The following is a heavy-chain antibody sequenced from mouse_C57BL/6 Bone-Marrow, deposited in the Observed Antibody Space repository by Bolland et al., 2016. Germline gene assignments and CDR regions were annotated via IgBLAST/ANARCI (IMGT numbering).Heavy chain of an antibody. CDR2: T. Sequence: TYYPDTVKGRFTISRDNAKNTLYLQMSRLKSEDTAMYYCARHFYDGPPFAYWGQGTLV. D-gene: IGHD2-3*01. V-gene: IGHV5-12*01. J-gene: IGHJ3*01. CDR3: ARHFYDGPPFAY.